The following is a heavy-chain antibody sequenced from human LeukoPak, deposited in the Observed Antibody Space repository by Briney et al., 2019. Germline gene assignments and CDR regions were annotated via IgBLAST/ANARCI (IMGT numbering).Heavy chain of an antibody. Sequence: GGSLRLSCAASGFTFSSYGMHWVRQAPGKGLEWVSAISGSGGSTYYADSVKGRFTISRDNSKNTLYLQMNSLRAEDTAVYYCAKAVAGPYYYYYMDVWGKGTTVTVSS. V-gene: IGHV3-23*01. CDR2: ISGSGGST. D-gene: IGHD6-19*01. J-gene: IGHJ6*03. CDR3: AKAVAGPYYYYYMDV. CDR1: GFTFSSYG.